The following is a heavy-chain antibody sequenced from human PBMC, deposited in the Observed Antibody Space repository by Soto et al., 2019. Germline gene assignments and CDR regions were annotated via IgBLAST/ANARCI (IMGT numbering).Heavy chain of an antibody. CDR3: ARLRIFLPRSYGHPRVHGGMDI. CDR1: GVSSVGSRCC. D-gene: IGHD3-3*02. CDR2: IYYSGST. Sequence: ETMHVTWPCSGVSSVGSRCCLGWLRTPPGKGLEWIGSIYYSGSTYYNPSLKSRVTISVDTSKNQFSLKLSSVTAADTAVYYCARLRIFLPRSYGHPRVHGGMDIPGQPPIVNVS. V-gene: IGHV4-39*01. J-gene: IGHJ6*02.